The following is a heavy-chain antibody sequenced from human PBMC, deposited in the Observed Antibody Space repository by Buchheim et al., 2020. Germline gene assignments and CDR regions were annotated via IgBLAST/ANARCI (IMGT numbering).Heavy chain of an antibody. CDR1: GGSISSGGYY. V-gene: IGHV4-31*03. Sequence: QVQLQESGPGLVKPSQTLSLTCTVSGGSISSGGYYWSWIRQPPGKGLGWVGYIYYSGSYYYHPSLKSRVTISVDTSRNQFSLELSCVTAADTAVYYCARGCSSTTCYGSVDYWGQGTL. CDR2: IYYSGSY. J-gene: IGHJ4*02. D-gene: IGHD2-2*01. CDR3: ARGCSSTTCYGSVDY.